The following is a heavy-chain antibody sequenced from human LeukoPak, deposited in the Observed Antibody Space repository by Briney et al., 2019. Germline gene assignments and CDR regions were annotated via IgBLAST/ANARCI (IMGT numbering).Heavy chain of an antibody. CDR3: ARDRGDYYFDY. J-gene: IGHJ4*02. D-gene: IGHD6-25*01. CDR1: GYTXTNYG. V-gene: IGHV1-18*01. CDR2: MGRKNGNT. Sequence: ASVKVSCKASGYTXTNYGITWVRQAPGQGLEWMGWMGRKNGNTKFAQKLQGRVTMTTDTSTTTAYMELRSLRSDDTAVYFCARDRGDYYFDYWGQGTLVSVSS.